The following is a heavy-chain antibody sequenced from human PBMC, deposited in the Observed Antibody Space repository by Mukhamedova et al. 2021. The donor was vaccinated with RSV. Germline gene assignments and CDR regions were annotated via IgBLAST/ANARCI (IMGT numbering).Heavy chain of an antibody. Sequence: MNWVRQAPGKGLEWVSIIYSGGSTYYADSVKGRFITSRDNSKNTLYLQINSLSAEDTAVYYCASALSLAGALDYWGQGTLVTVSS. D-gene: IGHD3-10*01. CDR2: IYSGGST. J-gene: IGHJ4*02. V-gene: IGHV3-53*01. CDR3: ASALSLAGALDY.